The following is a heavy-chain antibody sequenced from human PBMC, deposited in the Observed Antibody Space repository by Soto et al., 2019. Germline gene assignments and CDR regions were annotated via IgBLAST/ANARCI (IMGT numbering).Heavy chain of an antibody. CDR2: INPNSGGT. CDR1: GYTFTGYY. J-gene: IGHJ6*02. CDR3: ARDLVYEGDTAMAYGMDV. V-gene: IGHV1-2*04. Sequence: ASVKVSCKASGYTFTGYYMHWVRQAPGQGLEWMGWINPNSGGTNYAQKFQGWVTMTRDTSISTAYMELSRLRSDDTAVYYCARDLVYEGDTAMAYGMDVWGQGTTVPSP. D-gene: IGHD5-18*01.